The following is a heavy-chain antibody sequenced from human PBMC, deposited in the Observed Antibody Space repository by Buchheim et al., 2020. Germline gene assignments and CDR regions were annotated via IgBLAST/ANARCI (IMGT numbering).Heavy chain of an antibody. CDR1: GGSISSYY. D-gene: IGHD3-22*01. CDR3: ARVRPYYDSSGYLQKSMYYFDY. Sequence: QVQLQESGPGLVKPSETLSLTCTVSGGSISSYYWSWIRQPQGKGLEWIGYIYYSGGTNYNPSLKSRVTITVDTSKNQFSLKLSSVTAAYTAVYYCARVRPYYDSSGYLQKSMYYFDYWGQGTL. J-gene: IGHJ4*02. V-gene: IGHV4-59*01. CDR2: IYYSGGT.